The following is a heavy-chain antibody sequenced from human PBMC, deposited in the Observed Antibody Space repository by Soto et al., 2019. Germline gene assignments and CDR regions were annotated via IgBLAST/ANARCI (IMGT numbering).Heavy chain of an antibody. D-gene: IGHD1-7*01. CDR1: GFTFSSYA. CDR2: ISGSGGST. V-gene: IGHV3-23*01. J-gene: IGHJ2*01. Sequence: GGSLRLSCAASGFTFSSYAISWVRQAPGKGLEWVSAISGSGGSTYYADSVKGRFTISRDNSKNTLYLQMNSLRAEDTAVYYCAKDIAGTGHWYFDLWGRGTLVTVSS. CDR3: AKDIAGTGHWYFDL.